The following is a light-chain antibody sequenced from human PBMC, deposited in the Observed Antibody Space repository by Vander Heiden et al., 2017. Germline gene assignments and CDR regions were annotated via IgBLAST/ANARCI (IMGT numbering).Light chain of an antibody. CDR2: DAS. Sequence: HSALTHPASVSGTPGHSITISCTGTSSDVGGSHSVSWYQQKPGKAPKLIICDASNRPSGVAKRFSGSKSGNTASLTISGLHVEDAADYYCRSYTNTVSVIFGGGTKVTVL. V-gene: IGLV2-14*01. J-gene: IGLJ2*01. CDR3: RSYTNTVSVI. CDR1: SSDVGGSHS.